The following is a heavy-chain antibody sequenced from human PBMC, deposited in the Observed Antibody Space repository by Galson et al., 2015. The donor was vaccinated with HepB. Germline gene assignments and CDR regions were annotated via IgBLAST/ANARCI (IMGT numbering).Heavy chain of an antibody. CDR3: AKDSASRIGDY. V-gene: IGHV3-7*03. CDR1: GVVFSSDW. Sequence: LRLSCAASGVVFSSDWMTWVRQIPGKGLEWVANINQDGSLRQYVDSVKGRFTVSRDNAKNSLYLEMTSPRVEDTAVYYCAKDSASRIGDYWGQGALVTVSS. D-gene: IGHD2-15*01. J-gene: IGHJ4*02. CDR2: INQDGSLR.